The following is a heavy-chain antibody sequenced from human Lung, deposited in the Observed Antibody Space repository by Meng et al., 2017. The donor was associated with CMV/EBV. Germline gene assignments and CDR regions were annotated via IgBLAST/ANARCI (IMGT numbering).Heavy chain of an antibody. CDR3: TRVPEYGDFKFDQ. CDR1: GLSLRNYA. D-gene: IGHD4-17*01. Sequence: GGSLRLSCAASGLSLRNYAIHWVRQAPGKGMEWVAVTPYDGNKKYYADSVKGRFTITRDNPKNTLFLQMNRLRADDTAVYYCTRVPEYGDFKFDQWGRGTLVTVSS. J-gene: IGHJ5*02. V-gene: IGHV3-30*04. CDR2: TPYDGNKK.